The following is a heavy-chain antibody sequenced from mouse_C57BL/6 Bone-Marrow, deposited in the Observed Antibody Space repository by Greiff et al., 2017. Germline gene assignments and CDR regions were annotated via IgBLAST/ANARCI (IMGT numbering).Heavy chain of an antibody. Sequence: QVQLQQPGAELVRPGSSVKLSCKASGYTFTSYWMHWVKQRPIQGLEWIGNIDPSDSETHYNQKFKDKATLTVDKSSSTAYMQLSSLTSEDSAVYYCARDLFYYGNDLFYARDYWGQGTSVTVSS. CDR1: GYTFTSYW. CDR3: ARDLFYYGNDLFYARDY. V-gene: IGHV1-52*01. J-gene: IGHJ4*01. CDR2: IDPSDSET. D-gene: IGHD2-1*01.